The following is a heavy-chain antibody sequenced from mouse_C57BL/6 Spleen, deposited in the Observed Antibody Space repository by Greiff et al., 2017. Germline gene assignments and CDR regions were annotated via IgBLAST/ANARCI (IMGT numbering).Heavy chain of an antibody. D-gene: IGHD1-1*01. CDR1: GFTFSSYG. Sequence: EVQLVESGGDLVKPGGSLKLSCAASGFTFSSYGMSWVRQTPDKRLEWVATISSGGSYTYYPDSVKGRFTLSRDNAKNTRYLQMSSLKSEDTAMYYCARHVLLECYAMDYWGQGTSVTVSS. CDR2: ISSGGSYT. CDR3: ARHVLLECYAMDY. J-gene: IGHJ4*01. V-gene: IGHV5-6*01.